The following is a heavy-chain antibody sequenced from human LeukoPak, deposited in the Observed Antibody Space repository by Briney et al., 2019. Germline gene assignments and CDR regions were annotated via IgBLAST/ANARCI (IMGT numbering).Heavy chain of an antibody. CDR3: ATLYQLGYSGYDYSEGRVDY. Sequence: GGSLRLSCAASGFTFSSYGMHWVRQAPGKGLEWVAVISYDGSNKYYADSVKGRFTISRDNSKNTLYLQMNSLRAEDTAVYNCATLYQLGYSGYDYSEGRVDYWGQGTLVTVSS. CDR2: ISYDGSNK. J-gene: IGHJ4*02. V-gene: IGHV3-30*03. D-gene: IGHD5-12*01. CDR1: GFTFSSYG.